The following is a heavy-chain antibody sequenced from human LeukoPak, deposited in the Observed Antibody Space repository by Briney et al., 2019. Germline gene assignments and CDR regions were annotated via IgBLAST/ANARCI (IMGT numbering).Heavy chain of an antibody. V-gene: IGHV1-2*02. CDR1: GYTFTSYA. CDR3: ARAPDSGYSYSIGPDY. J-gene: IGHJ4*02. Sequence: ASVKVSCKASGYTFTSYAMNWVRQAPGQGLEWMGWINPNSGGTNYAQKFQGRVTMTRDTSISTAYMELSRLRSDDTAVYYCARAPDSGYSYSIGPDYWGQGTLVTVSS. D-gene: IGHD5-18*01. CDR2: INPNSGGT.